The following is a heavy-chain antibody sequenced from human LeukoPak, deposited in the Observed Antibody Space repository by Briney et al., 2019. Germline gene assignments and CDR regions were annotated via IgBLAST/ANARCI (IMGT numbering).Heavy chain of an antibody. CDR2: ISATGIT. V-gene: IGHV4-4*07. CDR1: GGSINGYY. CDR3: ARHLGP. D-gene: IGHD1-26*01. Sequence: SETLSLTCTVSGGSINGYYWSWIRQPAGKGLEWIGRISATGITHYNPSLESRVTMSVDMSRNQFSLKLSSVAAAATAVFYCARHLGPWGPGTLVTVSS. J-gene: IGHJ4*02.